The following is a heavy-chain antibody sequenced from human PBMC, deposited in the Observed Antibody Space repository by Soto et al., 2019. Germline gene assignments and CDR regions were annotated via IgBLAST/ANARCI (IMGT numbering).Heavy chain of an antibody. Sequence: EVQLVESGGGLVQPGRSLRLSCAASGFTFDDYAMHWVRQAPGKGLEWVSGISWDSGSIGYADSVKGRFTISRDNAKNSLYLQMNSLRAEDTALYYCAKEINRGSPQHYYYYYMDVWGKGTTVTVSS. V-gene: IGHV3-9*01. CDR1: GFTFDDYA. D-gene: IGHD3-16*01. CDR2: ISWDSGSI. CDR3: AKEINRGSPQHYYYYYMDV. J-gene: IGHJ6*03.